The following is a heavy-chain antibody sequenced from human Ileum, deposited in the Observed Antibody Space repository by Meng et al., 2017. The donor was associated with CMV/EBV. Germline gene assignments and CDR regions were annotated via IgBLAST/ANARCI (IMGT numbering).Heavy chain of an antibody. V-gene: IGHV4-59*01. CDR3: ARDSGRARTSNWYYYFDH. D-gene: IGHD6-13*01. J-gene: IGHJ4*02. Sequence: SETLSLTCSVSGGSISTYFWSWIRQPPEKGLEWIGFVYYSGHTDYNPSLKSRVTISVDTSKNQFSLRLNSVTAADTAVYFCARDSGRARTSNWYYYFDHWGQGALVTVSS. CDR1: GGSISTYF. CDR2: VYYSGHT.